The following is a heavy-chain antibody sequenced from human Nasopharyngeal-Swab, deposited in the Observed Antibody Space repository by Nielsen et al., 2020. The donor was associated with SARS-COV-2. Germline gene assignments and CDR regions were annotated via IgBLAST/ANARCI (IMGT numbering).Heavy chain of an antibody. Sequence: SETLSLTCTVSGGSITNGNYQWSWIRQPAGKGLEWLGHIYTSGDTKYNASLESRVTISVDTSKNQFSLKLTSVTAADTAVFYCARDRWGMLPTHWGQGILVPS. CDR2: IYTSGDT. J-gene: IGHJ4*02. CDR3: ARDRWGMLPTH. D-gene: IGHD4/OR15-4a*01. V-gene: IGHV4-61*09. CDR1: GGSITNGNYQ.